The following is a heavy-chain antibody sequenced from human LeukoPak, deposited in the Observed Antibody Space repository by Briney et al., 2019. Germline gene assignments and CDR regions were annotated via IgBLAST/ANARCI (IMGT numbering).Heavy chain of an antibody. CDR2: SYYSGST. D-gene: IGHD4-23*01. J-gene: IGHJ5*02. CDR1: GGSISSYY. CDR3: AETVVKFGVWWFDP. V-gene: IGHV4-59*01. Sequence: PSETLSLTCTFSGGSISSYYWSWIRQPPGKGVEGIGDSYYSGSTNYNLSLKSGVTISVDTSKNQSSLKLSSVTAADTAVYYCAETVVKFGVWWFDPWGQGTLVTVSS.